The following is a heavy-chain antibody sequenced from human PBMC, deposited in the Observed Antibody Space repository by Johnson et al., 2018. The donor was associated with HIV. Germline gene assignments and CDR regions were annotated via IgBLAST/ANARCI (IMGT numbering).Heavy chain of an antibody. CDR3: ARDGESQQLPLGDAFDV. Sequence: MQLVESGGGVVQSGKPLRLSCAASGFTSSRYGMHWVRQAPGKGLEWVSGINWNGGSTGYADSVKGRFTISRDNAKNSLYLQMNSLRAEDTALYYCARDGESQQLPLGDAFDVWGQGTMVTVSS. CDR1: GFTSSRYG. J-gene: IGHJ3*01. D-gene: IGHD6-13*01. CDR2: INWNGGST. V-gene: IGHV3-20*04.